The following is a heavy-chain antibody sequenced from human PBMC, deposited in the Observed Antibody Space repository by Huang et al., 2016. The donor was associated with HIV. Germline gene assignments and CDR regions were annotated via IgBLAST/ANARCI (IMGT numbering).Heavy chain of an antibody. CDR2: IYTAGRT. CDR1: GASIASGSYF. Sequence: VQLQESGPGLVKPSQTLSLSCNVSGASIASGSYFWNWIRQPAGGGLEWIGHIYTAGRTDYNPSLKSRVAVSADTSKNQFSLGLRSVTAADTAVYFCARGRVTSSGVVQSYDYWGQGSLVTVSS. J-gene: IGHJ4*02. D-gene: IGHD3-3*01. CDR3: ARGRVTSSGVVQSYDY. V-gene: IGHV4-61*09.